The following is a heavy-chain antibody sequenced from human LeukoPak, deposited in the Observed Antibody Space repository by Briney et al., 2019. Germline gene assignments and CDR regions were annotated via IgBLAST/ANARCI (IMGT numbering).Heavy chain of an antibody. D-gene: IGHD1-26*01. CDR1: GFTFSNAW. CDR2: IKSKTDGGTT. Sequence: KSGGSLRLSCAASGFTFSNAWMSWVRQAPGKGLEWVGRIKSKTDGGTTDYAAPVKGRFTISRDDSKNTLYLQMNSLKTEDTAVYYCTTDAAIVGAQYYYYYYMDVWGKGTTVTVSS. J-gene: IGHJ6*03. CDR3: TTDAAIVGAQYYYYYYMDV. V-gene: IGHV3-15*01.